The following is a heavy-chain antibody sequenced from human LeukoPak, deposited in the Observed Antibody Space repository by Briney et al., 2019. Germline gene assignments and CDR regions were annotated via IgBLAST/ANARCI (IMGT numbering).Heavy chain of an antibody. CDR1: GGSFSGYY. Sequence: SETLSLTCAVCGGSFSGYYWSWIRQPPGKGLEWIGEINHSGSTNYNPSLKSRVTISVDTSKNQFSLKLSSVTAADTAVYYCAREALGYYYGSGRRNWFDPWGQGTLVTVSS. CDR2: INHSGST. J-gene: IGHJ5*02. D-gene: IGHD3-10*01. CDR3: AREALGYYYGSGRRNWFDP. V-gene: IGHV4-34*01.